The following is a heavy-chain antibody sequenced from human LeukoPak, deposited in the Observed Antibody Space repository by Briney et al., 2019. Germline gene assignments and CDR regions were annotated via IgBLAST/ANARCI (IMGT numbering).Heavy chain of an antibody. CDR2: ISWNSGSI. CDR1: GFTFDGYA. Sequence: GGSLRLSCAASGFTFDGYAMHWVRQAPGKGLEWVSGISWNSGSIGYADSVKGRFTISRDNAKNSLYLQMNSLRAEDLALYYCAKSLTTVTTTDAFDIWGQGTMVTVSS. CDR3: AKSLTTVTTTDAFDI. J-gene: IGHJ3*02. D-gene: IGHD4-17*01. V-gene: IGHV3-9*03.